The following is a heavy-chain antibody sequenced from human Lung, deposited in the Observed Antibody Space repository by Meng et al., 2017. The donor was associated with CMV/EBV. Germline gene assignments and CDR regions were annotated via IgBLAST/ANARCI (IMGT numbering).Heavy chain of an antibody. J-gene: IGHJ4*02. D-gene: IGHD3-10*01. CDR3: ARDPGFGALDF. V-gene: IGHV3-7*01. Sequence: GEXXKISCAASGFTFRTSWMSWVRQAPGRGLEWVASIKHDGSEEYYVDSLTGRFTISRDNAKNSLYLQMNSLRAEDTALYYCARDPGFGALDFWGQGNLV. CDR1: GFTFRTSW. CDR2: IKHDGSEE.